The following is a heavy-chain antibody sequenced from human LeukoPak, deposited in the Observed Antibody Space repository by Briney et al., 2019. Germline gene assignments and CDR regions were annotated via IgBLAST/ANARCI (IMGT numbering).Heavy chain of an antibody. CDR2: ISAYNGNT. CDR3: AKPRQRAVAGTTFDY. Sequence: ASVKVSCKASGYTFTSYGISWVRQAPGQGLEWMGWISAYNGNTNYAQKLQGRVTMTTDTSTSTAYMELRSLRSDDTAVYYCAKPRQRAVAGTTFDYWGQGTLVTVSS. J-gene: IGHJ4*02. V-gene: IGHV1-18*01. CDR1: GYTFTSYG. D-gene: IGHD6-19*01.